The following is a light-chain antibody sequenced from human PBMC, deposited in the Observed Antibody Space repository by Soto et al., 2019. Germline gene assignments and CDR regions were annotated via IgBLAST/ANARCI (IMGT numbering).Light chain of an antibody. V-gene: IGKV3-20*01. J-gene: IGKJ1*01. CDR3: QQYGSSSWT. Sequence: EVVLTQSPGTLSLSPGERATLSCRASQSVSSSYLAWYQQKPGQAHRLLIYGTSSRATGIPDRFSGSGSGTDFTLTISRLEPEDFAVYYCQQYGSSSWTFGQGTKV. CDR1: QSVSSSY. CDR2: GTS.